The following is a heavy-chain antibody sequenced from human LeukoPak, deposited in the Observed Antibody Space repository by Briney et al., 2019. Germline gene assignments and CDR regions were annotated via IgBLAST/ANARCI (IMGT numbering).Heavy chain of an antibody. CDR3: ARDRGSR. CDR1: AFTFSSYW. CDR2: INLDGSDK. V-gene: IGHV3-7*01. Sequence: GGSLRLSCAASAFTFSSYWMSWVRQAPGKGLEWVANINLDGSDKCYVDSVKGRFTISRDNAKNSLYLQMNILRAEDTAVYYCARDRGSRWGQGTLVTVSS. D-gene: IGHD1-26*01. J-gene: IGHJ4*02.